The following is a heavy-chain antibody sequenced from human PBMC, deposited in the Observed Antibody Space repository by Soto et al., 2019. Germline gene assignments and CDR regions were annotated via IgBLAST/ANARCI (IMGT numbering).Heavy chain of an antibody. CDR1: GFTFSRDA. D-gene: IGHD3-10*01. J-gene: IGHJ3*02. CDR2: IWNDGSNE. Sequence: QLVESWGGVVQPGRSLRLSCAASGFTFSRDAMHWVRQAPGKGLEWVAFIWNDGSNEYYADSVKGRAIISRDNSENTVYLQMNSLRGEDTAVYFCVRDAADSGYAFDSWGQGTMVTVSS. CDR3: VRDAADSGYAFDS. V-gene: IGHV3-33*01.